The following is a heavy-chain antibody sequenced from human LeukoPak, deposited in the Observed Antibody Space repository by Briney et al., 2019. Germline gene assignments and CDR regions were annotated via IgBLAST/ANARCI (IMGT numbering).Heavy chain of an antibody. Sequence: SSETLSLTCAVYGGSFSGYYWSWIRQPPGKGLEWIGEINHSGRNNYNPSLKSRVTISVDTSKNQFSLKLSSVTAADTAVYYCAKAYTYGSGSYYNHDAFDIWGQGTMVTVSS. CDR1: GGSFSGYY. D-gene: IGHD3-10*01. V-gene: IGHV4-34*01. CDR2: INHSGRN. CDR3: AKAYTYGSGSYYNHDAFDI. J-gene: IGHJ3*02.